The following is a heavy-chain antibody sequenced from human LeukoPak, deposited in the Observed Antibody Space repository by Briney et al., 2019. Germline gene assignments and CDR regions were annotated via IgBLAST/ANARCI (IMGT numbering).Heavy chain of an antibody. D-gene: IGHD6-19*01. CDR1: GGSLSGYY. V-gene: IGHV4-34*01. Sequence: PSETLSLTCAVSGGSLSGYYWSWIRQPPGKGLEWIGEINHSGSTNYNPSLKSRVTISVDTSKNQFSLKLSSVTAADTAVYYCAREGGSIAVAGPWGQGTLVTVSS. CDR2: INHSGST. CDR3: AREGGSIAVAGP. J-gene: IGHJ5*02.